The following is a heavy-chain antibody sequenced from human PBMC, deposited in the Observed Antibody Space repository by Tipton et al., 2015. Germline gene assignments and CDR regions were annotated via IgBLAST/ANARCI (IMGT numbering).Heavy chain of an antibody. J-gene: IGHJ4*02. D-gene: IGHD6-25*01. CDR3: AGSADTYFDS. V-gene: IGHV4-31*11. Sequence: TLSLTCAVSGGSIRTSLHYWAWIRQQPGKGLEWIGYIYYSGTTYYSPSFKSRLSMSLDTSRNHFSLDLTSVTAADSAVYYCAGSADTYFDSWGQGTLVTVSS. CDR1: GGSIRTSLHY. CDR2: IYYSGTT.